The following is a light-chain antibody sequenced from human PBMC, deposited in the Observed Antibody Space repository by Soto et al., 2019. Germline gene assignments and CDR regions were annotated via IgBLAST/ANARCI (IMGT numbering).Light chain of an antibody. CDR1: HSVSTN. CDR3: QQYNNWPIT. Sequence: EIVLTQSPGTQSLSPGEIVTLSCRASHSVSTNLAWYQQKPGQAPRLLIYDASTRATGTPARFSGSGSGTKFTLSVSSLQSEDFAVYYCQQYNNWPITFGQGTRLEIK. CDR2: DAS. J-gene: IGKJ5*01. V-gene: IGKV3D-15*01.